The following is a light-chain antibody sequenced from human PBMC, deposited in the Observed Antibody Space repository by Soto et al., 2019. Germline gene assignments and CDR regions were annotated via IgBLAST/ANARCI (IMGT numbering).Light chain of an antibody. CDR3: MQALQTPIT. CDR2: LGS. CDR1: QSLLHSNGYNY. V-gene: IGKV2-28*01. J-gene: IGKJ5*01. Sequence: DIVMIQSPLSLPVTPGEPASISCRSSQSLLHSNGYNYLDWYLQKAGQSPQLLIYLGSNRASGVPDRFSGSGSGTDFTLKISRVEAEDVGVYYCMQALQTPITFGQGTRLEIK.